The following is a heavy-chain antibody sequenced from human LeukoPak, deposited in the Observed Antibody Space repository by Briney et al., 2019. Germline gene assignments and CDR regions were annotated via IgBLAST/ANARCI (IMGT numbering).Heavy chain of an antibody. V-gene: IGHV3-23*01. Sequence: PGGSLRLSCGASGFSFSSYAFSWVRQAPGKGLEWVSQISASSNYKYYADSVKGRFTISRDNSQSTLFLQMNSLIAEDTAVYYCVKGQRSCNSASCHLWYFDLWGRGSLVSVYS. CDR1: GFSFSSYA. CDR2: ISASSNYK. CDR3: VKGQRSCNSASCHLWYFDL. J-gene: IGHJ2*01. D-gene: IGHD2-2*01.